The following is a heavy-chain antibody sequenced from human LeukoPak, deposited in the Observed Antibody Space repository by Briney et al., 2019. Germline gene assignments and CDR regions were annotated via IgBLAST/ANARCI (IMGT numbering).Heavy chain of an antibody. V-gene: IGHV4-39*01. CDR1: GGSISSSSYY. J-gene: IGHJ4*02. CDR3: ARHVFYGDYVDY. D-gene: IGHD4-17*01. Sequence: SETLSLTCTVSGGSISSSSYYWGWIRQPPGKGLEWIGSIYYSGSTYYNPSLKSRVTISVDTSKNQISLKLSSVTAADTAVYYCARHVFYGDYVDYWGQGTLVTVSS. CDR2: IYYSGST.